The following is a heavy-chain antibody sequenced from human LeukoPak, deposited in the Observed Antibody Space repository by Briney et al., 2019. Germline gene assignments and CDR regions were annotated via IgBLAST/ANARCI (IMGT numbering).Heavy chain of an antibody. Sequence: PGGSLRLSCAASGFTFSSYAMHWVRQAPGKGLEWVAFIRYDGTNKYYADSVKGRFTISRDNSKNTLYLQMNSLRAEDTAVYYCAKKMDTAMVFDYWGQGTLVTVSS. J-gene: IGHJ4*02. CDR2: IRYDGTNK. CDR1: GFTFSSYA. V-gene: IGHV3-30*02. CDR3: AKKMDTAMVFDY. D-gene: IGHD5-18*01.